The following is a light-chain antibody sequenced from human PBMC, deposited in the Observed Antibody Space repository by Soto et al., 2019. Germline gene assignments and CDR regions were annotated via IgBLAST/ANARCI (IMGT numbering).Light chain of an antibody. J-gene: IGKJ4*01. V-gene: IGKV3-15*01. CDR2: GAS. Sequence: EIVLTQSPATLSLSPGERATLSCRASQSVSSYLAWYQQKPGQPPRLVISGASTRATGIPARFSGSGSGTEFTLTISSLQSEDFAVYYCQQYNSWPITFGGGTKVDIK. CDR1: QSVSSY. CDR3: QQYNSWPIT.